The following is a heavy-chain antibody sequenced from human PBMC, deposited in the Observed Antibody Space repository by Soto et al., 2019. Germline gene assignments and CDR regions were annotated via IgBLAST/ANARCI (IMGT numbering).Heavy chain of an antibody. CDR3: AKGASRHEVGATPFDY. J-gene: IGHJ4*02. Sequence: PGGSLRLSCAASGFTFSSDAMSWVRQAPGKGLEWVSAISGSGGSTYYADSVKGRFTISRDNSKNTLYLQMNSLRAEDTAVYYCAKGASRHEVGATPFDYWGQGTLVTVSS. CDR1: GFTFSSDA. CDR2: ISGSGGST. D-gene: IGHD1-26*01. V-gene: IGHV3-23*01.